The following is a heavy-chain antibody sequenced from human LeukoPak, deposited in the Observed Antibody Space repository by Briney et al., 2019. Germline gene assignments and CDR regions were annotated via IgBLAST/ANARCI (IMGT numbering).Heavy chain of an antibody. Sequence: GRSLRLSCAASGFTFDDYAMHWVRQAPGKGLEWVSGISWNSGSIGYADSVKGRFTISRDNAKNSLYLQMNSLRAEDMAFYYCAKDVGGELPGYYFDYWGQGTLVTVSS. J-gene: IGHJ4*02. CDR3: AKDVGGELPGYYFDY. V-gene: IGHV3-9*03. D-gene: IGHD1-26*01. CDR2: ISWNSGSI. CDR1: GFTFDDYA.